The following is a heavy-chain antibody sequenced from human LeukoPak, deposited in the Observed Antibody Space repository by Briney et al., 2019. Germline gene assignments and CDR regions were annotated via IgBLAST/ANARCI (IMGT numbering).Heavy chain of an antibody. D-gene: IGHD5-12*01. CDR1: GYSISSGYY. CDR3: ARGPWSGYVGWYYYYYYMDV. CDR2: IYYSGST. J-gene: IGHJ6*03. V-gene: IGHV4-38-2*02. Sequence: SETLSLTCTVSGYSISSGYYWGWIRQPPGQGLEWIGSIYYSGSTYYNPSLKSRVTISVDTSKNQFSLKLSSVTAADTAVYYCARGPWSGYVGWYYYYYYMDVWGKGTTVTVSS.